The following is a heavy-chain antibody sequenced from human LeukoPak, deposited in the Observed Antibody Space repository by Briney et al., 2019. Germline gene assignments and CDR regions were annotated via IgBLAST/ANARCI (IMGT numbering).Heavy chain of an antibody. D-gene: IGHD5-18*01. CDR2: IYYSGST. CDR1: GGSFSSYY. V-gene: IGHV4-59*01. CDR3: ARGRIARLPYFDY. J-gene: IGHJ4*02. Sequence: PSETLSLTCAVYGGSFSSYYWSWIRQPPGKGLEWIGSIYYSGSTDYNPSLKSRVTISVDTSKSQFSLKLSSVTAADTAVYYCARGRIARLPYFDYWGQGTLVTVSS.